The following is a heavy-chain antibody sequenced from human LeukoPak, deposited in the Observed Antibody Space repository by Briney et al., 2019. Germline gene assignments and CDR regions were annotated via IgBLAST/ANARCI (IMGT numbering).Heavy chain of an antibody. D-gene: IGHD6-19*01. CDR1: GFTFSTYA. V-gene: IGHV3-23*01. CDR3: AKSSRYGTGWYGKIDY. Sequence: GGSLRLSCAASGFTFSTYAMSWVRQAPGKGLEWVSAISGNGGSTYYADSVKGRFTISRDNSKNTLYLQMSSLRAEDTAVYYCAKSSRYGTGWYGKIDYWGQGTLVTVSS. CDR2: ISGNGGST. J-gene: IGHJ4*02.